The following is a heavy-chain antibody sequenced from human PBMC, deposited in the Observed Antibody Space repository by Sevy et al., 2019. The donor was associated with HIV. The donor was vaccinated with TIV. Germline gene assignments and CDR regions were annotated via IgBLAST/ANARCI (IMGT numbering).Heavy chain of an antibody. D-gene: IGHD3-22*01. V-gene: IGHV3-23*01. Sequence: GGSLRLSCAASGFTFRNYAMNWVRQAPGKGLEWVSGISGTGGSGDKTNYADSVMGRFTISRDDSKNSLYLQLKTLRAEDTAIYYCARKYDSSGYFDYWGQGTLVTVSS. CDR1: GFTFRNYA. CDR2: ISGTGGSGDKT. CDR3: ARKYDSSGYFDY. J-gene: IGHJ4*02.